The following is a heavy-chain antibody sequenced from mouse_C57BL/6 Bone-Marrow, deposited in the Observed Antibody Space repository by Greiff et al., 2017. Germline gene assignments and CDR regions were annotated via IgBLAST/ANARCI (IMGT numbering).Heavy chain of an antibody. D-gene: IGHD1-1*01. CDR2: INPYNGGT. Sequence: VQLQQSGPVLVKPGASVKMSCKASGYTFTDYYMNWVKQSHGKSLEWIGVINPYNGGTSYNQKFKGKATLTVDKSSSTAYMGLNSLTSEDSAVYYCASPPYYYDKGYYFDYWGQGTTLTVAS. CDR1: GYTFTDYY. J-gene: IGHJ2*01. V-gene: IGHV1-19*01. CDR3: ASPPYYYDKGYYFDY.